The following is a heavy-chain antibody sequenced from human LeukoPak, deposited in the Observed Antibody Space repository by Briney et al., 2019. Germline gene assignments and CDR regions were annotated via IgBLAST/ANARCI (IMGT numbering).Heavy chain of an antibody. CDR3: ARYTYYHGSGSYPSPERVFDY. CDR2: IRYDGSKK. D-gene: IGHD3-10*01. Sequence: GGSLRLSCAASGFTFSSYGMHWVRQAPGKGLEWVAFIRYDGSKKYYADSVKGRFTISRDNAKHSLALHMNRLRAEDTAVYYCARYTYYHGSGSYPSPERVFDYWGQGTLVTVSS. V-gene: IGHV3-30*02. CDR1: GFTFSSYG. J-gene: IGHJ4*02.